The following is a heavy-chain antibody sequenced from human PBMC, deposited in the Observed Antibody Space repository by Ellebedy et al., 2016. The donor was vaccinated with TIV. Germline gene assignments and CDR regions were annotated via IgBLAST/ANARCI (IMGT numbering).Heavy chain of an antibody. V-gene: IGHV3-21*01. CDR1: GFTFSSYS. Sequence: GGSLRLXCAASGFTFSSYSMNWVRQAPGKGLEWVSSISSSSSYIYYADSVKGRFTISRDNAKNSLYLQMNSLRAEDTAVYYCAREPSLGSENWFDPWGQGTLVTVSS. D-gene: IGHD1-14*01. CDR2: ISSSSSYI. J-gene: IGHJ5*02. CDR3: AREPSLGSENWFDP.